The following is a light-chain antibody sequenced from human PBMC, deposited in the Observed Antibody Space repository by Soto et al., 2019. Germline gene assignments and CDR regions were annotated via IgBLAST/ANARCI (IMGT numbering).Light chain of an antibody. J-gene: IGLJ2*01. Sequence: QTVVTQPPSASGTPGQRVTTSCSGSSSNIGSNTVNWYQQLPGTAPKLLIYSNNQRPSGVPDRFSGSKSGTSASLAISGLQSEDEADYYCAAWDDSLNGPVFGGGTKVTVL. V-gene: IGLV1-44*01. CDR3: AAWDDSLNGPV. CDR1: SSNIGSNT. CDR2: SNN.